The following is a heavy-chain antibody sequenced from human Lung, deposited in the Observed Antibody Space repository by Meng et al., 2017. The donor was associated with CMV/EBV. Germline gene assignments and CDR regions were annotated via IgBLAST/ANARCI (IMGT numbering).Heavy chain of an antibody. CDR1: GGSISTSGSY. V-gene: IGHV4-39*07. Sequence: QLQLQDSGQGLVKPSETLSLLCTVSGGSISTSGSYWGWVRRPPGKGLEWIGSVHSSGSTFYIPSLKSRLTISLDTSKNQFSLRLSSVTAADTALYYCARDTGNFQIDYWGQGTLVTVSS. D-gene: IGHD1-7*01. J-gene: IGHJ4*02. CDR3: ARDTGNFQIDY. CDR2: VHSSGST.